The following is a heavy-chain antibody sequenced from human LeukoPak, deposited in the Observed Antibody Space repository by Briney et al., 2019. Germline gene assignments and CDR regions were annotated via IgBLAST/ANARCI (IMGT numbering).Heavy chain of an antibody. Sequence: PGGSLRLSCAASGFTFSSYAMSWVRQAPGKGLEWVSVISGSGGSTYYADSVKGRFTISRDSSKNTLYLQMNSLRAEDTAVYYCAKDAIVVPAASDYFDSWGQGALVTVSS. CDR2: ISGSGGST. CDR3: AKDAIVVPAASDYFDS. J-gene: IGHJ4*02. V-gene: IGHV3-23*01. D-gene: IGHD2-2*01. CDR1: GFTFSSYA.